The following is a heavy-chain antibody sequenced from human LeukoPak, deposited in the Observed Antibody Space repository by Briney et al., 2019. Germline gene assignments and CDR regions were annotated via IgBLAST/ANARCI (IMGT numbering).Heavy chain of an antibody. D-gene: IGHD3-10*01. CDR2: TWSDGSNK. Sequence: GGSLRLSCAASGFTFSSYGMHWVRQAPGKGLEWVAITWSDGSNKHYADSVKGRFSISRDNSKNTLYLQMNSLRAEDTAVYYCAKVNYYGSGSYFRRGGYYFDYWGQGTLVTVSS. CDR3: AKVNYYGSGSYFRRGGYYFDY. CDR1: GFTFSSYG. J-gene: IGHJ4*02. V-gene: IGHV3-33*06.